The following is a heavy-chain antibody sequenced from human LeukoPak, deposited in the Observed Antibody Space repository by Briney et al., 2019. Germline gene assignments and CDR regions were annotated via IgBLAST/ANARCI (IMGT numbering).Heavy chain of an antibody. Sequence: ASEKVSCEASTYTFTGQYKPWVRQAPAPGVGWRGWSNPSSGCTNYAQKFQGRVTMTRDTSISTAYMELSRLTPYDTAVYYCARGYCSGGSCYLDAFDIWGQGTMVTGSS. CDR1: TYTFTGQY. CDR3: ARGYCSGGSCYLDAFDI. J-gene: IGHJ3*02. CDR2: SNPSSGCT. D-gene: IGHD2-15*01. V-gene: IGHV1-2*02.